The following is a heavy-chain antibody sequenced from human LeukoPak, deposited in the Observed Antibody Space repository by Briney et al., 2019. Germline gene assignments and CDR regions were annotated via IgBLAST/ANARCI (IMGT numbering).Heavy chain of an antibody. CDR2: INHSGST. D-gene: IGHD2-2*03. Sequence: SETLSLTCAVYGGSFSGYYWSWIRQPPGKGLEWIGEINHSGSTNYNPSLKSRVTISVDTSKNQFSLKLSSVTAADTAVYYCARVYGYCSSTSCYESYFQHWGQGTLVTVSS. CDR1: GGSFSGYY. CDR3: ARVYGYCSSTSCYESYFQH. V-gene: IGHV4-34*01. J-gene: IGHJ1*01.